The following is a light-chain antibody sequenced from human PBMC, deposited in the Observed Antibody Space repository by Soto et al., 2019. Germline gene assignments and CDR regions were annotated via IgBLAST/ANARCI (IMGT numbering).Light chain of an antibody. J-gene: IGLJ1*01. V-gene: IGLV2-11*01. CDR3: CSYAGAYTMV. CDR2: DVD. Sequence: QSALTQPRSVSGSPGQSVTISCTGTSSDVGGYNYVSWYQQHPGKAPKVMIYDVDKRPSGVPDRFSGSKSGNTASLTISGLQAEDEADYYCCSYAGAYTMVFGTGTKLTVL. CDR1: SSDVGGYNY.